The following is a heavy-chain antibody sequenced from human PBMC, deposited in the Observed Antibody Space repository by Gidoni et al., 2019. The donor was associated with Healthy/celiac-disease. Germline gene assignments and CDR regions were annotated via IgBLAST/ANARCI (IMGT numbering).Heavy chain of an antibody. J-gene: IGHJ4*02. V-gene: IGHV3-23*01. D-gene: IGHD4-17*01. CDR3: AKDGLMTTVTTVELFDY. CDR2: ISGSGGST. Sequence: EVQLLASGGGLVQPGGSLRLSCAASAFTVPRFAMSWVRQAPGKGLEWVSAISGSGGSTYYADSVKGRFTISRDNSKNTLYLQMNSLRAEDTAVYYCAKDGLMTTVTTVELFDYWGQGTLVTVSS. CDR1: AFTVPRFA.